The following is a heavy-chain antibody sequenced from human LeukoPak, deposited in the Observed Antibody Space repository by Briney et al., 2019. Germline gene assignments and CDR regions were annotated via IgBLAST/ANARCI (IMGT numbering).Heavy chain of an antibody. CDR3: ARDEGSSWKNWFDP. J-gene: IGHJ5*02. V-gene: IGHV3-48*03. D-gene: IGHD6-13*01. CDR2: ISSSGSTT. CDR1: GFTFSSYE. Sequence: AGGSLRLSCAASGFTFSSYEMNWVRQAPGKGLEWVSYISSSGSTTYYADSVKGRFTISRDNAKNSLYLQMNSLRAEDTAVYYCARDEGSSWKNWFDPWGQGTLVAVSS.